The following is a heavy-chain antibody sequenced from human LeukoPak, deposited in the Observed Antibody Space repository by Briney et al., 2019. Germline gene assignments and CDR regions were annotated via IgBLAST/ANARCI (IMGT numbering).Heavy chain of an antibody. J-gene: IGHJ4*02. D-gene: IGHD2-21*02. Sequence: SETLSLTCTVSGASISRYSWSWFRQPAGKELEWIGRLYPSGTTTYNPSLKSRVTLSADTSKNQFSLKLSSVTAADTAVYYCAREIYCGGDCSYLDYWGQGTLVTVSS. CDR2: LYPSGTT. CDR1: GASISRYS. V-gene: IGHV4-4*07. CDR3: AREIYCGGDCSYLDY.